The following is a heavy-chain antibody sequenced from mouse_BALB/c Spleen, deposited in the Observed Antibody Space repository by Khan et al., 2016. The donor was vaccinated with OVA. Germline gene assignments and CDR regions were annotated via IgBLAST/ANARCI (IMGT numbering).Heavy chain of an antibody. CDR3: ARGSGECRFAY. CDR2: ISTHYGDA. CDR1: GYTFTDYA. J-gene: IGHJ3*01. V-gene: IGHV1S137*01. D-gene: IGHD1-3*01. Sequence: QVQLKQSGAELVRPGVSVKISCKGSGYTFTDYAMHWVKQSHAKSLEWIGVISTHYGDASYNQKFKGKATMTVDKSSSTAYMELARLTSEDAAICCCARGSGECRFAYWGQGTLVTVSA.